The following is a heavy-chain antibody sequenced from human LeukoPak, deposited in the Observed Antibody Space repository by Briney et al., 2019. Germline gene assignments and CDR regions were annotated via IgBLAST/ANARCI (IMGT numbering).Heavy chain of an antibody. CDR3: ARGVRVAARRGYYYYYYMDV. D-gene: IGHD6-6*01. CDR1: GYTFTSYY. CDR2: INPTGGST. J-gene: IGHJ6*03. Sequence: ASVKVSCKASGYTFTSYYMHWVRQAPGEGLEWMGIINPTGGSTSYAQKFQGRVTMTRDTSTSTVYMELSSLRSEDTAVYYCARGVRVAARRGYYYYYYMDVWGKGTTVTVSS. V-gene: IGHV1-46*01.